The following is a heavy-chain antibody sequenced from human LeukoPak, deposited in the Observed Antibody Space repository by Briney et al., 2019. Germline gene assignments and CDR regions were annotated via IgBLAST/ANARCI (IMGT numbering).Heavy chain of an antibody. D-gene: IGHD2-2*01. J-gene: IGHJ3*02. CDR2: IRYDGSNK. CDR1: GFTFSSYG. V-gene: IGHV3-30*02. CDR3: ARYIVVVPAATDAFDI. Sequence: PGGSLRLSCAASGFTFSSYGMHWVRQAPGKGLEWVAFIRYDGSNKYYADSVKGRFTISRDNAKNSLYLQMNSLRAEDTAVYYCARYIVVVPAATDAFDIWGQGTMVTVSS.